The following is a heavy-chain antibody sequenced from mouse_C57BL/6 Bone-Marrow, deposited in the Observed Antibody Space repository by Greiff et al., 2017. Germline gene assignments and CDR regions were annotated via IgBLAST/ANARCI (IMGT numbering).Heavy chain of an antibody. CDR1: GFNIKDDY. J-gene: IGHJ1*03. Sequence: VQLQQSGAELVRPGASVKLSCTASGFNIKDDYMHWVKQRPEQGLEWIGWIDPENGDTEYASKFQGKATITADTSSNTAYLQLSSLTSEATAVYYCTCLYYGSIYWYFDVWGTGTTVTVSS. V-gene: IGHV14-4*01. D-gene: IGHD1-1*01. CDR2: IDPENGDT. CDR3: TCLYYGSIYWYFDV.